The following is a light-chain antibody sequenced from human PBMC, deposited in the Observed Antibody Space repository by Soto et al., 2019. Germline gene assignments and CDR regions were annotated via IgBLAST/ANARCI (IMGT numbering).Light chain of an antibody. V-gene: IGKV1-5*01. CDR1: QSISSY. J-gene: IGKJ5*01. Sequence: QTPCSLSAAVGYRVTITCRASQSISSYLNWYQQKPGKAPQALIYDASSLKSGVPSRFSGNGSGTEFTLTISSLQPDDFATYYCQQYNTYSTFGQRTRLEIK. CDR3: QQYNTYST. CDR2: DAS.